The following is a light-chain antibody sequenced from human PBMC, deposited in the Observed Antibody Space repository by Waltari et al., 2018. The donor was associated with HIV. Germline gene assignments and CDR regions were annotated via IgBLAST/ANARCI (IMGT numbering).Light chain of an antibody. Sequence: EIVLTQSPATLSLSPGAGATLSCRASHSITKYLAWYQQKPGQAPRLLIYEASIRATGIPARVRGSGSGTDFTLTISSLEPEDFALYYCQHRSNWPPFTFGPGTKVEIK. CDR2: EAS. CDR3: QHRSNWPPFT. V-gene: IGKV3-11*01. J-gene: IGKJ3*01. CDR1: HSITKY.